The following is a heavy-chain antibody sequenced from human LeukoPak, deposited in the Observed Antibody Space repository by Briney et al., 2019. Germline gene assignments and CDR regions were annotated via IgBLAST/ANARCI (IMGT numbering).Heavy chain of an antibody. CDR3: LVWKHVFDR. D-gene: IGHD5/OR15-5a*01. Sequence: PGGSLRLSCAASGFTFSSSGMHWVRQAPGKGLEWVAVISYDGSNKYYADSVKGRFTISRDNSKNTLYLQMNSLRVEDTAVYYCLVWKHVFDRWGQGTLVTVSS. CDR2: ISYDGSNK. CDR1: GFTFSSSG. V-gene: IGHV3-30*03. J-gene: IGHJ5*02.